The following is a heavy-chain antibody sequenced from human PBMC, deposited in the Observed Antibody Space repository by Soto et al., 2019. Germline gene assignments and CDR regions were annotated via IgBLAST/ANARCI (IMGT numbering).Heavy chain of an antibody. D-gene: IGHD2-21*02. V-gene: IGHV1-2*04. CDR3: ATSGAYCGGDCYSVDY. CDR2: INPNSGGT. J-gene: IGHJ4*02. Sequence: GKCSCKASRYTFTGYYMHWVRQAPGQGREWMGWINPNSGGTNYAQKFQGWVTMTRDTSISTAYIELSRLRSDDTSVYYCATSGAYCGGDCYSVDYWGQGTLVTVSS. CDR1: RYTFTGYY.